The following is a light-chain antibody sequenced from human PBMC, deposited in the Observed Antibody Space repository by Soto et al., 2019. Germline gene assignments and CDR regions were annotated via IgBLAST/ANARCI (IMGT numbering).Light chain of an antibody. Sequence: EIVLTQSPATLSLSPGERATLSCRASQSVSSYLAWYQHKPGQAPRLLIYDASNRATGIPARFSGSGSGTDFTLTISSLEPEDFAVYYCQQRSNWPPTTFGQGTKVEIK. V-gene: IGKV3-11*01. J-gene: IGKJ1*01. CDR2: DAS. CDR3: QQRSNWPPTT. CDR1: QSVSSY.